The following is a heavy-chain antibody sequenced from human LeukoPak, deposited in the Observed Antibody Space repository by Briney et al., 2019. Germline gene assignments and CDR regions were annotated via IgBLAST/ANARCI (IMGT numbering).Heavy chain of an antibody. D-gene: IGHD2-2*01. CDR3: AKDGEYQLLSLNNYGDRNWFDP. Sequence: GASVKVSCKASGGTFSSYAISWVRQAPGQGLEWMGGIIPIFGTANYAQKFQGRVTITADESTSTAYMELSSLRSEDTAVYYCAKDGEYQLLSLNNYGDRNWFDPWGQGTLVTVSS. CDR1: GGTFSSYA. CDR2: IIPIFGTA. V-gene: IGHV1-69*13. J-gene: IGHJ5*02.